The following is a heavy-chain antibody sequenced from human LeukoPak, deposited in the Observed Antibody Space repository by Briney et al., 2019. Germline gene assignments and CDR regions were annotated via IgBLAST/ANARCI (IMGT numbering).Heavy chain of an antibody. D-gene: IGHD3-10*01. CDR1: GFTFSSYG. J-gene: IGHJ4*02. V-gene: IGHV3-30*18. Sequence: GGSMRLSCAASGFTFSSYGMHWVRQAPGKGLEWVAVISYDGSNKYYADSVKGRFTISRDNSKNTLYLQMNSLRAEDTAVYYCAKVEEGYITLMSPDYWGQGTLVTVSS. CDR3: AKVEEGYITLMSPDY. CDR2: ISYDGSNK.